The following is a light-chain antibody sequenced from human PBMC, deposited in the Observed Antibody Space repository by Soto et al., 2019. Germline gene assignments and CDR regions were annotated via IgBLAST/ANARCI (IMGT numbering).Light chain of an antibody. CDR3: QQYGSSPIT. J-gene: IGKJ5*01. Sequence: EVVFTQSPVTLSLSPGEMATLSCSASQSVRSSYFAWYQQKPGQAPRLLIYGASRRATGIPDRLSCSGSGTDFTLTISRLEPEDFAVYYCQQYGSSPITFGQGTRLEIK. CDR2: GAS. CDR1: QSVRSSY. V-gene: IGKV3-20*01.